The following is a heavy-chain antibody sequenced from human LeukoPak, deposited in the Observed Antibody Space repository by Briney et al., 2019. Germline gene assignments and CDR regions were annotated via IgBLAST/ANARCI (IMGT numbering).Heavy chain of an antibody. Sequence: PSETLSLTCTVSGGSISSSSYHWGWIRKPPGKGLEWIGSIYYSGSTYYNPSLKSRVTISVDTSKNQFSLKLSSVTAADTAVYYCARRSYYDSSGYYPDWGQGTLVTVSS. V-gene: IGHV4-39*01. CDR1: GGSISSSSYH. CDR3: ARRSYYDSSGYYPD. D-gene: IGHD3-22*01. J-gene: IGHJ4*02. CDR2: IYYSGST.